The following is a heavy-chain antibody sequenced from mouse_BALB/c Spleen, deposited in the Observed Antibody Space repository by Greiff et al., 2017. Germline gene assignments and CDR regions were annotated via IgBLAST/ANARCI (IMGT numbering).Heavy chain of an antibody. CDR3: ARDRYDDAMDY. CDR1: GFTFSSYT. Sequence: EVHLVESGGGLVQPGGSLKLSCAASGFTFSSYTMSWVRQTPEKRLEWVAYISNGGGSTYYPDTVKGRFTISRDNAKNTLYLQMSSLKSEDTAMYYCARDRYDDAMDYWGQGTSVTVSS. V-gene: IGHV5-12-2*01. CDR2: ISNGGGST. J-gene: IGHJ4*01. D-gene: IGHD2-14*01.